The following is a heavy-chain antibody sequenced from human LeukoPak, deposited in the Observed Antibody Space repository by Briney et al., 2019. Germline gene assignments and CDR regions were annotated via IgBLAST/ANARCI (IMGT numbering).Heavy chain of an antibody. V-gene: IGHV4-59*01. CDR3: AREDTYYYYMDV. J-gene: IGHJ6*03. CDR1: GGSISNYY. CDR2: IYFSGST. D-gene: IGHD5-18*01. Sequence: SETLSLTCTVSGGSISNYYWSWIRQPPGKGLEWIGYIYFSGSTNYNPSLKSRVTISVDTSKNQFSLKLSSVTAAGTAVYYCAREDTYYYYMDVWGKGTTVTVSS.